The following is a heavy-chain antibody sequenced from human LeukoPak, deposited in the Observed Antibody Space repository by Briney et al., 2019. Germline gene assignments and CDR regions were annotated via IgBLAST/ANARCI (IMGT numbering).Heavy chain of an antibody. CDR1: GFTFSSYA. V-gene: IGHV3-23*01. J-gene: IGHJ4*02. D-gene: IGHD4-17*01. CDR3: AKSSGTVWGGFDY. Sequence: GGSLRLSCAASGFTFSSYAMNWVRQAPGKGLEWVSATSGSGGSTYYADSEKGRFTISRDNSKNTLYLQMNSLRAEDTAVYYCAKSSGTVWGGFDYWGQGTLVTVSS. CDR2: TSGSGGST.